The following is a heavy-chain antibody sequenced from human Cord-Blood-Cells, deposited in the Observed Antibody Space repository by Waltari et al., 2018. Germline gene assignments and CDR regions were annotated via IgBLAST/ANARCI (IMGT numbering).Heavy chain of an antibody. CDR2: IYSGGST. CDR3: ARALNGAAFDI. J-gene: IGHJ3*02. V-gene: IGHV3-53*01. D-gene: IGHD2-8*01. CDR1: GFTDSTNS. Sequence: EVQLVESGGGLIQPGGSLRLSCAASGFTDSTNSMSWVRQAPGKGLEWVSVIYSGGSTYYADSVKGRFTISRDNSKNTLYLQMNSLRAEDTAVYYCARALNGAAFDIWGQGTMVTVSS.